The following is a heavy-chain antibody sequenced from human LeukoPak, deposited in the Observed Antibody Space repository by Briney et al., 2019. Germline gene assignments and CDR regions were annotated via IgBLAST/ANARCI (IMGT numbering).Heavy chain of an antibody. CDR1: GFTFSSYA. CDR2: ISGRGGST. CDR3: AKHAVAYCVNGICYERGYYFDY. Sequence: GGSLRLSCAASGFTFSSYAMSWVRQAPGKGLEWVSGISGRGGSTYYADSVKGRFTISRDKSKNTLYVQMNSLRAEDTAVYYCAKHAVAYCVNGICYERGYYFDYWGQGTLVTVSS. J-gene: IGHJ4*02. V-gene: IGHV3-23*01. D-gene: IGHD2-8*01.